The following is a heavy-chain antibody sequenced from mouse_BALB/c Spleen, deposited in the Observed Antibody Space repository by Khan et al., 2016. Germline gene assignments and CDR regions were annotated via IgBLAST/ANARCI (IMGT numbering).Heavy chain of an antibody. CDR1: GFTFSSYA. CDR2: ISSGGSYT. J-gene: IGHJ3*01. Sequence: QLVESGGGLVKPGGSLKLSCAASGFTFSSYAMSWVRQSPEKRLEWVAEISSGGSYTDYPDTVTGRFPISRANANNTLYLEMSSLRSEDTGMCCCARAYSPYWGQGTLVTVSA. D-gene: IGHD2-12*01. CDR3: ARAYSPY. V-gene: IGHV5-9-4*01.